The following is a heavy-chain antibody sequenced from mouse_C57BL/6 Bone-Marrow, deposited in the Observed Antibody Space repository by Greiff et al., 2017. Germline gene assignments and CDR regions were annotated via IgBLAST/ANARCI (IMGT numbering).Heavy chain of an antibody. CDR1: GFTFSDYY. CDR3: ALHYGSSYDYAMDY. CDR2: ISNGGGST. J-gene: IGHJ4*01. D-gene: IGHD1-1*01. Sequence: EVKLMESGGGLVQPGGSLKLSCAASGFTFSDYYMYWVRQTPEKRLEWVAYISNGGGSTYYPDTVKGRFTISRDNAKNTLYLQMSRLKSEDTAMYYCALHYGSSYDYAMDYWGQGTSVTVSS. V-gene: IGHV5-12*01.